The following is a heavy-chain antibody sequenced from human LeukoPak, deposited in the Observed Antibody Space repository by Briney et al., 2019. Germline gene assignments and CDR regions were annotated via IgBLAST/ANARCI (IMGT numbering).Heavy chain of an antibody. CDR3: ARDSYDFWSGYGTSHAFDI. J-gene: IGHJ3*02. CDR2: IYYSGST. Sequence: PPETLSLTCTVSGGSISSYYWSWIRQPPGKGLEWIGYIYYSGSTNYNPSLKSRVTISVDTSKNQFSLKLSSVTAADTAVYYCARDSYDFWSGYGTSHAFDIWGQGTMVTVSS. CDR1: GGSISSYY. D-gene: IGHD3-3*01. V-gene: IGHV4-59*01.